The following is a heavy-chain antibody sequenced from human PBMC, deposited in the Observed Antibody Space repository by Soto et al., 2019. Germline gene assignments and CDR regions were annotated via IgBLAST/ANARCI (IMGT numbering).Heavy chain of an antibody. J-gene: IGHJ5*02. D-gene: IGHD3-22*01. CDR3: ARARSLHYDTVGYYYGLES. V-gene: IGHV3-21*01. CDR2: ITTSGSDI. CDR1: RFTFNRDS. Sequence: EVQLVESGGGLVKSGGSLRLSCTASRFTFNRDSMNWLRQAPGKGLEWVSSITTSGSDIYYADSVKGRFTISRDNAKNSLFLQMHIRRVDDTAVYYCARARSLHYDTVGYYYGLESWGQGTLVTVSS.